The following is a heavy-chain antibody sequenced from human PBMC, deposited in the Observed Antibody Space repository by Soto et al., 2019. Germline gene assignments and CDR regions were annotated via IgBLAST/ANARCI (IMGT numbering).Heavy chain of an antibody. CDR2: MNHXSGNT. V-gene: IGHV1-8*01. J-gene: IGHJ5*02. CDR1: GCTFTSYD. D-gene: IGHD3-16*01. CDR3: ARAVFWFDP. Sequence: XSVKVSCKASGCTFTSYDINWVRQATGQGLEWMXWMNHXSGNTGYAQKXXGGVTMTXXNSISTAYMELSSMRSEDTAVYYCARAVFWFDPWGQGTLVTVSS.